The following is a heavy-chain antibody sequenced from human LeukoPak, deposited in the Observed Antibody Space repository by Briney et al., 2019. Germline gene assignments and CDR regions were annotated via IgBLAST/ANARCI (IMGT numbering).Heavy chain of an antibody. Sequence: GGSLRLSCAASGFTFSDYYMSWIRQAPGKGLEWVSYISSSGSTIYYADSVKGRFTISRDNAKNSLYLQMNSLRAEDTAVYYCARVEGAPFVSGSYYGSYYYMDVWGKGTTVTVSS. CDR1: GFTFSDYY. D-gene: IGHD1-26*01. V-gene: IGHV3-11*01. CDR2: ISSSGSTI. CDR3: ARVEGAPFVSGSYYGSYYYMDV. J-gene: IGHJ6*03.